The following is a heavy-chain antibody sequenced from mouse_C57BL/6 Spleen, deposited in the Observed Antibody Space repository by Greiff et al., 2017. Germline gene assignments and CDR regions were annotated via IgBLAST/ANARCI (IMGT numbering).Heavy chain of an antibody. V-gene: IGHV1-81*01. J-gene: IGHJ4*01. CDR2: IYPRSGNT. CDR3: ARDPITTVVAHYAMDY. Sequence: QVQLKESGAELARPGASVKLSCKASGYTFTSYGISWVKQRTGQGLEWIGEIYPRSGNTYYNEKFKGKATLTADKSSSTAYMELRSLTSEDSAVYFCARDPITTVVAHYAMDYWGQGTSVTVSS. D-gene: IGHD1-1*01. CDR1: GYTFTSYG.